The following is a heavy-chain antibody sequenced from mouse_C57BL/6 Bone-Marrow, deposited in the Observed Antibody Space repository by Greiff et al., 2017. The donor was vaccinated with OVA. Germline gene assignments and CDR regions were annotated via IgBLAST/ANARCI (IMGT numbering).Heavy chain of an antibody. CDR1: GFTFSDYY. CDR3: ARGGYYAPFAY. D-gene: IGHD2-3*01. V-gene: IGHV5-12*01. CDR2: ISNGGGST. Sequence: EVKLMESGGGLVQPGGSLKLSCAASGFTFSDYYMYWVRQTPEKRLEWVAYISNGGGSTSYPDPVKGRFPISRDNAKNTLYRQMSRLKAEDTAMYDGARGGYYAPFAYWGQGTRVTVSA. J-gene: IGHJ3*01.